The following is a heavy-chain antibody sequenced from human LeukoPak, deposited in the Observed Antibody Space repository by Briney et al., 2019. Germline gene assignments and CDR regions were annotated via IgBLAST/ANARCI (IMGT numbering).Heavy chain of an antibody. CDR2: LYSGGNT. D-gene: IGHD5-18*01. Sequence: GGSLRLSCAASGFTVSSNYMSWVRQTPGKGLAWVSVLYSGGNTYYADSVKGRFTISRDNSKNMLFLQMNSLRAEDTAVYYCARDGGGIAMGPFGYWGQGTLVTVSS. J-gene: IGHJ4*02. CDR3: ARDGGGIAMGPFGY. V-gene: IGHV3-66*01. CDR1: GFTVSSNY.